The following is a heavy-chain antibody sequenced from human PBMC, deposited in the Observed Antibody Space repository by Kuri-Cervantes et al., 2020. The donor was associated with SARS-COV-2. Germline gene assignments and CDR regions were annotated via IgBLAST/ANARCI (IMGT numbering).Heavy chain of an antibody. J-gene: IGHJ6*02. D-gene: IGHD2-21*01. CDR2: ISYDGSNK. V-gene: IGHV3-30*18. CDR3: AKLASHSGFYYYYGMDV. CDR1: GFTFSSYG. Sequence: GESLKISCAASGFTFSSYGMHWVRQAPGKGLEWVAVISYDGSNKYYADSVKGRFTISRDNFKNTLYLQMNSLRAEDTAVYYCAKLASHSGFYYYYGMDVWGQGTTVTVSS.